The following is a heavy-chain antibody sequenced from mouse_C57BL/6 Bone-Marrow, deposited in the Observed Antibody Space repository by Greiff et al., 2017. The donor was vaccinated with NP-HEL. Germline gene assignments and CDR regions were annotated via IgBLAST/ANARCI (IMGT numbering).Heavy chain of an antibody. J-gene: IGHJ4*01. CDR1: GFTFSSYG. CDR3: ARRGGYYSYYAMDY. D-gene: IGHD2-3*01. V-gene: IGHV5-6*02. CDR2: ISSGGSYT. Sequence: EVMLVESGGDLVKPGGSLKLSCAASGFTFSSYGMSWVRQTPDKGLEWVATISSGGSYTYYPDSVKGRFTISRDNAKNTLYLQMSSLKSEDTAMYYCARRGGYYSYYAMDYWGQGTSVTVSS.